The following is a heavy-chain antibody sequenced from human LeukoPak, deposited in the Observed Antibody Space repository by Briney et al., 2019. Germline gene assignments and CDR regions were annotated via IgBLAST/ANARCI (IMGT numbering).Heavy chain of an antibody. D-gene: IGHD3-22*01. J-gene: IGHJ3*02. CDR1: GFTFSSYG. CDR2: ISYDGSNK. Sequence: PGRSLRLSCAASGFTFSSYGMHWVRQAPGKGLEWVAVISYDGSNKYYADSVKGRFTISRDNSKNTLYLQMNSLRAEDTAVYYCAKDYYDSSGYSSAFDIWGQGTMVTVSS. V-gene: IGHV3-30*18. CDR3: AKDYYDSSGYSSAFDI.